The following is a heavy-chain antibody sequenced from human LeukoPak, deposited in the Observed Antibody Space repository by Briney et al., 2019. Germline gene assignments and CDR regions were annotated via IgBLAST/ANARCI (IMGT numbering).Heavy chain of an antibody. CDR2: ISWNSGCI. V-gene: IGHV3-9*01. J-gene: IGHJ4*02. CDR1: GFTFDDYA. CDR3: AKGDCSSTSCYQDY. Sequence: GRSLRLSCAASGFTFDDYAMHWVRQAPGKGLEWVSGISWNSGCIGYADSVKGRFTISRDSAKNSLYLQMNSLRAEDTALYYCAKGDCSSTSCYQDYWGQGTLVTVSS. D-gene: IGHD2-2*01.